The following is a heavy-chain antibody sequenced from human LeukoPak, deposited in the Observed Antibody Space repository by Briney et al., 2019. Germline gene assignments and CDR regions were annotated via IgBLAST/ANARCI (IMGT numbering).Heavy chain of an antibody. CDR1: GFTFSSYA. D-gene: IGHD3-10*01. V-gene: IGHV3-23*01. J-gene: IGHJ6*02. CDR3: AKAYYYGSGSYYYYYYGMDV. Sequence: QSGGSLRLSCAASGFTFSSYAMSWVRQAPGKGLEWVSAISGSGGSTYYADSVKGRFTISRDNSKNTLYLQMNSLRAEDTAVYYCAKAYYYGSGSYYYYYYGMDVWGQGTTVTVSS. CDR2: ISGSGGST.